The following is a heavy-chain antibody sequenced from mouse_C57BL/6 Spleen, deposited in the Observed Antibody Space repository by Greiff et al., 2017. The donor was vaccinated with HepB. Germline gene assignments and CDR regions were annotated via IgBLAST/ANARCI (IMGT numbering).Heavy chain of an antibody. CDR1: GFTFSDYY. CDR2: ISNGGGST. CDR3: ARHDSSGYLDY. V-gene: IGHV5-12*01. D-gene: IGHD3-2*02. Sequence: EVKLVDSGGGLVQPGGSLKLSCAASGFTFSDYYMYWVRQTPEKRLVWVAYISNGGGSTYYPDTVKGRFTISRDNAKNTLYLQMSRLKSEDTAMYYCARHDSSGYLDYWGQGTTLTVSS. J-gene: IGHJ2*01.